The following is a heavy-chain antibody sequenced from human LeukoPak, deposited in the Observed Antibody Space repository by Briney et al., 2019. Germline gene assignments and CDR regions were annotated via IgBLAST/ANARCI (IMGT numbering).Heavy chain of an antibody. J-gene: IGHJ6*02. CDR3: ARTFPVAGTYYGMDV. Sequence: SETLSLTCTVSGGSITTYYWNWLRQPPGKGLEWIGYIYNTGTTTYNPSLRSRVTISLDTSKNQFSLKLSSVTAADTAVYYCARTFPVAGTYYGMDVWGQGTTVTVS. D-gene: IGHD6-19*01. CDR1: GGSITTYY. V-gene: IGHV4-59*01. CDR2: IYNTGTT.